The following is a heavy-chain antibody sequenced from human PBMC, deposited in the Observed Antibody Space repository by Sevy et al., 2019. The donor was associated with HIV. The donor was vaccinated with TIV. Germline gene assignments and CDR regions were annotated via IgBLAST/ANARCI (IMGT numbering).Heavy chain of an antibody. V-gene: IGHV3-11*06. CDR2: ISSRSSFT. Sequence: GGSLRLSCVGSGFTFGDYYISWIRQAPGKGLECVAYISSRSSFTNYTDSVRGRFTISRDNAKNEVFLQMNSLKAEDTGVYYCARGAYDVWGQGTTVTVSS. CDR3: ARGAYDV. J-gene: IGHJ3*01. CDR1: GFTFGDYY.